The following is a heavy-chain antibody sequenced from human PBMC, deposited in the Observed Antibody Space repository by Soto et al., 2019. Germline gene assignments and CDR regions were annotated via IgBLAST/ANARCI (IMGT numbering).Heavy chain of an antibody. CDR2: IYYSGST. V-gene: IGHV4-59*01. D-gene: IGHD3-10*01. CDR1: GGSLSSYY. J-gene: IGHJ4*02. Sequence: QVQLQESGPGLVKPSETLSLTCVVSGGSLSSYYWSWIRQPPGKGLEWIGYIYYSGSTNYNPSITSRVTTSVVTSKNQFSLKVSSAAGADAAVYYCATPWGSGNDYWGRGTLVTVSS. CDR3: ATPWGSGNDY.